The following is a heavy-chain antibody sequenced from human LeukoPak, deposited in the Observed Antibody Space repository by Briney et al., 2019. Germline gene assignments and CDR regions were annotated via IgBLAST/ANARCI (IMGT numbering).Heavy chain of an antibody. CDR2: NSGST. J-gene: IGHJ3*02. Sequence: SETLSLTCTGSGGSIGSYFWSGIRQPPGKGLEWIGYNSGSTKYNPSLKSRVTISVDTSKNQLSLKLSSVTAADTAVYYCARGREYGVNYVRAFHIWGQGTMVSVSS. V-gene: IGHV4-59*08. CDR3: ARGREYGVNYVRAFHI. CDR1: GGSIGSYF. D-gene: IGHD2-8*01.